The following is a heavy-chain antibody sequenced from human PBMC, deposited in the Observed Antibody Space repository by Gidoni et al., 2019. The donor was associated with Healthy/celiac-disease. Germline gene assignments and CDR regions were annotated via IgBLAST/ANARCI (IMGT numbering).Heavy chain of an antibody. D-gene: IGHD1-26*01. CDR2: ISWNSGSI. J-gene: IGHJ6*02. Sequence: EVQLVESGGGLVQPGRSLRLSCAASGFTLDDYAMPWVRQAPGKGLEWVSGISWNSGSIGYADSVKGRFTISRDNAKNSLYLQMNSLRAEDTALYYCAKEELVYYYYGMDVWGQGTTVTVSS. CDR1: GFTLDDYA. CDR3: AKEELVYYYYGMDV. V-gene: IGHV3-9*01.